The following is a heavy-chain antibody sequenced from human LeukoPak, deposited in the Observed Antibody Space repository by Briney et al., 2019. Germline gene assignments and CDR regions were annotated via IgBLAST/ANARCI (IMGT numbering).Heavy chain of an antibody. D-gene: IGHD2-21*02. CDR2: IIPIFGTA. J-gene: IGHJ4*02. CDR3: ARGPLVVTAIPSLDY. CDR1: GGTFSSYA. V-gene: IGHV1-69*05. Sequence: GSSVKVSCKASGGTFSSYAISWVRQAPGQGLEWMGRIIPIFGTANYAQKFQGRVTITTDESTSTAYMELSSLRSEDTAVYYCARGPLVVTAIPSLDYWGQGTLVTVSS.